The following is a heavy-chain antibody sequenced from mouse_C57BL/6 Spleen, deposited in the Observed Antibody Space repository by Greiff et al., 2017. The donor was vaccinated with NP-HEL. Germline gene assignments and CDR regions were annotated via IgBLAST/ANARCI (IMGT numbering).Heavy chain of an antibody. CDR3: ARAYGRYAMDY. D-gene: IGHD2-1*01. J-gene: IGHJ4*01. V-gene: IGHV3-1*01. Sequence: EVKLVESGPGMVKPSQSLSLTCTVTGYSITSGYDWHWIRHFPGNKLEWMGYISYSGSTNYNPSLKSRISITHDTSKNHFFLKLNSVTTEDTATYYCARAYGRYAMDYWGQGTSVTVSS. CDR2: ISYSGST. CDR1: GYSITSGYD.